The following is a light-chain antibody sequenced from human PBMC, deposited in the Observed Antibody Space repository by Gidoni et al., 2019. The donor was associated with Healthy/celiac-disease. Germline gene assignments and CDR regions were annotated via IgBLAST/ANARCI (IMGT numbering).Light chain of an antibody. CDR1: RSNIGAGYD. Sequence: QSVLTQPPSVSGAPGQRVTISCTGSRSNIGAGYDVHWYQQLPGTAPKLLIYGTSNRPSGVPDRFSGSKSGTSASLAISGLQAEDEADYYCQSYDSSLSGPVVFGGGTKLTVL. V-gene: IGLV1-40*01. CDR2: GTS. CDR3: QSYDSSLSGPVV. J-gene: IGLJ2*01.